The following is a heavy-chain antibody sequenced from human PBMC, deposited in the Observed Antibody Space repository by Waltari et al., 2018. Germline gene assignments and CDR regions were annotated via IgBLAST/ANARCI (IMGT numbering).Heavy chain of an antibody. Sequence: QMPLQESGPGLVKPWETLSLTCPFSGGSISTSSYYCAWLRQPTGKGLEWIGTIYYNEATQYSSSLKSRVSISVDTFRNQFSLRLTSLTAADTAVYYCAREDRFLSDSSGNWGQGAQVTVSS. D-gene: IGHD6-25*01. CDR2: IYYNEAT. V-gene: IGHV4-39*02. CDR1: GGSISTSSYY. J-gene: IGHJ4*02. CDR3: AREDRFLSDSSGN.